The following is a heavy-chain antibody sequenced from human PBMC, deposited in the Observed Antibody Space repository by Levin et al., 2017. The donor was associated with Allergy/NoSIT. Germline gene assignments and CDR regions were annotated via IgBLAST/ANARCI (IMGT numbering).Heavy chain of an antibody. Sequence: PGGSLRLSCAASGFSFNTCAMHWVRQAPGKGLEWVTVIQYDASVEWYADSVKGRFTISRDNSKNTVYLQMNSLTADDTAVYYCVKDRTGSWSFDYWGQGTLVTVSS. J-gene: IGHJ4*02. D-gene: IGHD1-14*01. V-gene: IGHV3-30*18. CDR1: GFSFNTCA. CDR3: VKDRTGSWSFDY. CDR2: IQYDASVE.